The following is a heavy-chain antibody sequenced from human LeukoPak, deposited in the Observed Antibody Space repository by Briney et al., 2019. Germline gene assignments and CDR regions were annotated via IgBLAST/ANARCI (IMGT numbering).Heavy chain of an antibody. CDR2: IRYDGSNK. CDR3: AKDSWDSLFDY. Sequence: PGGSLRLSCAASGFTFSSYWMSWVRQAPGKGLEWVAFIRYDGSNKYYADSVKGRFTISRDNSKNTLYLQMNSLGAEDTAVYYCAKDSWDSLFDYWGQGTLVTVSS. D-gene: IGHD1-26*01. CDR1: GFTFSSYW. J-gene: IGHJ4*02. V-gene: IGHV3-30*02.